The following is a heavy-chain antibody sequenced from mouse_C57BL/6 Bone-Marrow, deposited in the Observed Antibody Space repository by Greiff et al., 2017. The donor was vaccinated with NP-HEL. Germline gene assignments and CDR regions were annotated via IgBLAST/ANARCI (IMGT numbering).Heavy chain of an antibody. CDR2: IDPEDGDT. CDR3: TTVGGLRRGDFDY. J-gene: IGHJ2*01. V-gene: IGHV14-1*01. Sequence: VQLNQPGAELVRPGTSVKLSCKASGYTFTSYWMHWVKQRPGQGLEWIGRIDPEDGDTEYAPKFQGKATMTADTSSNTAYLQLSSLTSEDTAVYYCTTVGGLRRGDFDYWGQGTTLTVSS. D-gene: IGHD2-4*01. CDR1: GYTFTSYW.